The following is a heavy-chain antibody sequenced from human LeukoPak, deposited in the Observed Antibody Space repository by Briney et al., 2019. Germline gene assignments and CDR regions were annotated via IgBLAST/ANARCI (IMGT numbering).Heavy chain of an antibody. Sequence: GGSLRLSCVASGFTFSSYALGWVRQAPGKRPEWVSSLTDSGGTTYYVDSVKGRFTISRDNSKNTLYLHMNSLRAEDTAMYYCAKKRDAFDIWGQGTVVAVSS. J-gene: IGHJ3*02. CDR2: LTDSGGTT. V-gene: IGHV3-23*01. CDR1: GFTFSSYA. CDR3: AKKRDAFDI. D-gene: IGHD5-24*01.